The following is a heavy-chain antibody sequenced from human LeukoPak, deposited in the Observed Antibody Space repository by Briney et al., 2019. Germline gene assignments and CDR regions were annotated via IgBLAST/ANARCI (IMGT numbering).Heavy chain of an antibody. D-gene: IGHD2-15*01. V-gene: IGHV3-33*01. CDR1: GFTFSSYA. CDR3: ARGGYCSGGRCPGAFDI. Sequence: PGGSLRLSCAASGFTFSSYAMYWVRQAPGKGLEWVTIIWYDGSNKDYADSVKGRFTISRDNSKNTLYLQMNSLRAEDTAVYYCARGGYCSGGRCPGAFDIWGQGTMVTVSS. J-gene: IGHJ3*02. CDR2: IWYDGSNK.